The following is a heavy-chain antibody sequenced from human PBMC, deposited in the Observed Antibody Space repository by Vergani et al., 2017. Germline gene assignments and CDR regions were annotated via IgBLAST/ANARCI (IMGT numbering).Heavy chain of an antibody. Sequence: EVQLVDSGGGLVQPGGSLRLSCAASGFTFSSYSMNWVRQAPVKGLEWVSYISSSSSTIYYANSVKRRFTISRDNSKNSLYLQMNSLRDEDTAVYYCAGGGSRAAPYWGQGTLVTVSS. CDR1: GFTFSSYS. V-gene: IGHV3-48*02. J-gene: IGHJ4*02. D-gene: IGHD6-6*01. CDR2: ISSSSSTI. CDR3: AGGGSRAAPY.